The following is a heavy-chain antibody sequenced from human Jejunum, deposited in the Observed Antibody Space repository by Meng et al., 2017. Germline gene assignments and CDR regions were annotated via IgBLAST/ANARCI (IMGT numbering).Heavy chain of an antibody. D-gene: IGHD1-26*01. J-gene: IGHJ4*02. CDR2: FTRGGTT. Sequence: HGQLQQWGGGLLKPSETLSLTCAVYGGSISGYFWSWIRQAPGEGLEWVEEFTRGGTTNYNPSLKSRVTISADTSKNQFSLTLSSVSAADTAVYYCARHEVDFDNWGQGTLVTVSS. V-gene: IGHV4-34*02. CDR3: ARHEVDFDN. CDR1: GGSISGYF.